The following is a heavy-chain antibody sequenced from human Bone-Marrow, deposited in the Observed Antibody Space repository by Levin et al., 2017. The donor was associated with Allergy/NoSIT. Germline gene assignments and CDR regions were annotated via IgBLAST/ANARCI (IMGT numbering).Heavy chain of an antibody. Sequence: GGSLRLSCAASGFTFNNYAMSWVRQAPGKGLEWVSAISASGSSTEYADSVKGLFTTSRDTSKNTLYLQMSSLRAEDTAVYYCAKVQGYYDTSGYYYHYYYYGLDVWGQGTTVTVSS. CDR2: ISASGSST. J-gene: IGHJ6*02. V-gene: IGHV3-23*01. CDR3: AKVQGYYDTSGYYYHYYYYGLDV. CDR1: GFTFNNYA. D-gene: IGHD3-22*01.